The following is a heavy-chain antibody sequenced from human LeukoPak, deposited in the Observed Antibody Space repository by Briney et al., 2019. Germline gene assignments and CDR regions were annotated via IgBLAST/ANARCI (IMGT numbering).Heavy chain of an antibody. V-gene: IGHV3-23*01. Sequence: PGGSLRLSCAASGFTFSNHAMSWVRQAPGRGLEWVSATSGSSGLTYYADSVKGRFTISRDNSKNTLFLQMNSLRAEDTAVYYCARRGESASYGDYRFDYWGQGTLVTVSS. CDR2: TSGSSGLT. D-gene: IGHD4-17*01. CDR3: ARRGESASYGDYRFDY. J-gene: IGHJ4*02. CDR1: GFTFSNHA.